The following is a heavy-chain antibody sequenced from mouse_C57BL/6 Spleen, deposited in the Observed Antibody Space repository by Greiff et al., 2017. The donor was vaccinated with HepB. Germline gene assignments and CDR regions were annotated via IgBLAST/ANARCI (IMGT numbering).Heavy chain of an antibody. J-gene: IGHJ2*01. CDR2: INPSSGYT. D-gene: IGHD1-1*01. V-gene: IGHV1-7*01. CDR3: ARWDTTVEVGDY. CDR1: GYTFTSYW. Sequence: VQLQQSGAELAKPGASVKLSCKASGYTFTSYWMHWVNQRPGQGLEWIGYINPSSGYTKYNQKFKDKATMTADKSSSTAYMQLSSLTYEDSAVYYCARWDTTVEVGDYWGQGTTLTVSS.